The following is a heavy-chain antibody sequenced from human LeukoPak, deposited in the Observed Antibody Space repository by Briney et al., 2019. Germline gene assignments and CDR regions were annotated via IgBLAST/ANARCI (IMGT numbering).Heavy chain of an antibody. D-gene: IGHD1-26*01. Sequence: PGGPLRLSRAAPGFTFSSYWMHWARQAPGKGLVWVSRINSDGSSTSYADSVKGRFTISRDNAKNTLSLQMNSLRAEDTAVYYCARGSGKDFDYWGQGTLVTVSS. CDR3: ARGSGKDFDY. CDR2: INSDGSST. V-gene: IGHV3-74*01. CDR1: GFTFSSYW. J-gene: IGHJ4*02.